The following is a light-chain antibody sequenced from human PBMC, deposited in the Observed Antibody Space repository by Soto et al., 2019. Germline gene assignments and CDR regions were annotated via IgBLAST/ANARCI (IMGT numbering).Light chain of an antibody. CDR1: AGAVTSGYN. J-gene: IGLJ2*01. Sequence: QAVVTQEPSLTVSPGGTVTLTSASSAGAVTSGYNPNWFQQKPGQAHRALIYSTSKKYSWTPARFSGSLLGGKAALTLSGVQPEDEAEDYCLLYYGGAPYVLFGGGTKLTVL. CDR2: STS. V-gene: IGLV7-43*01. CDR3: LLYYGGAPYVL.